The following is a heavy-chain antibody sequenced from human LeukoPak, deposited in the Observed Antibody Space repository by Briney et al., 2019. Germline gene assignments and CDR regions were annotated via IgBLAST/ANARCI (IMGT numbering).Heavy chain of an antibody. CDR1: GGSISSSSYY. CDR3: ARGRPFRYSYGLTPLYYFDY. J-gene: IGHJ4*02. V-gene: IGHV4-39*01. Sequence: SETLSLTCTVSGGSISSSSYYWGWIRQPPGKGLEWIGSIYYSGSTYYNPSLKSRVTISVDTSKNQFSLKLSSVTAADTAVYYCARGRPFRYSYGLTPLYYFDYWGQGTLVTVSS. CDR2: IYYSGST. D-gene: IGHD5-18*01.